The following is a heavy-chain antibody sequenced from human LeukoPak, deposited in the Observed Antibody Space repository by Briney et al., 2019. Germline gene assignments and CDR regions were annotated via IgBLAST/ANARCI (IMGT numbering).Heavy chain of an antibody. J-gene: IGHJ4*02. CDR1: GYTFTTSY. D-gene: IGHD1-26*01. Sequence: ASVKVSCKASGYTFTTSYINWVRQAPGQGLEWMGWVSAYNGKTSYAQKFRGRVTMTTDSSTNTAYMDLTSLRSDDTAVYYCARGGTYYPCIDYWGQGTQVTVSS. CDR3: ARGGTYYPCIDY. V-gene: IGHV1-18*01. CDR2: VSAYNGKT.